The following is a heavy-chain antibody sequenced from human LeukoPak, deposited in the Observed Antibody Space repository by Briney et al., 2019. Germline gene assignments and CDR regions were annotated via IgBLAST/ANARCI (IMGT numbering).Heavy chain of an antibody. V-gene: IGHV3-64D*06. Sequence: GGSLTLSCAASGFTFSSYAMHWVRQAPGKGLEYVSAISSNGGSTYYADSVKGRFTISRDNSKNTLYLQMSSLRAEDTAVYYCVTDIVVVPAAIGPPDAFDIWGQGTMVTVSS. CDR3: VTDIVVVPAAIGPPDAFDI. CDR1: GFTFSSYA. CDR2: ISSNGGST. D-gene: IGHD2-2*01. J-gene: IGHJ3*02.